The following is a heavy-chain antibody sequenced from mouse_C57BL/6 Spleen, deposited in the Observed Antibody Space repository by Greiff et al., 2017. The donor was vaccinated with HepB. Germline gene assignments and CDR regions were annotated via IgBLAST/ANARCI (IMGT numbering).Heavy chain of an antibody. CDR2: IDPSDSDN. Sequence: QVQLQQPGAELVMPGASVKLSCKASGYTFTSYWMHWVKQRPGQGLEWIGEIDPSDSDNNYNQKFKGKSTLTVDKSSSTAYMQLSSLTSEDSAVYYCARTVSNYYAMDYWGQGTSVTVSS. D-gene: IGHD2-5*01. CDR1: GYTFTSYW. V-gene: IGHV1-69*01. CDR3: ARTVSNYYAMDY. J-gene: IGHJ4*01.